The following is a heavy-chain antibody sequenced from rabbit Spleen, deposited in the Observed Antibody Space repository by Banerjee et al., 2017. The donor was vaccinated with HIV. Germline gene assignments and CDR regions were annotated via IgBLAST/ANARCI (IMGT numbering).Heavy chain of an antibody. Sequence: HLKESGGGLVQPGGSLKLSCTASGFTLSSYYMNWVRQAPGKGLEWIGCVYIIGGTTYYANWVNGRFSISRENAQNTVFLQMTSLTAADTATYFCARDGVGGSYFALWGPGTLVTVS. CDR2: VYIIGGTT. CDR1: GFTLSSYY. J-gene: IGHJ4*01. D-gene: IGHD8-1*01. CDR3: ARDGVGGSYFAL. V-gene: IGHV1S7*01.